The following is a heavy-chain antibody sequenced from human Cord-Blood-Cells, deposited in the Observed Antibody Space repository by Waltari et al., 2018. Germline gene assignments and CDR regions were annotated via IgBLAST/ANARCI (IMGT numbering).Heavy chain of an antibody. V-gene: IGHV3-30*18. D-gene: IGHD6-13*01. CDR2: ISYDGSNK. CDR1: GFTFSSYG. CDR3: AKDIAAADNWFDP. Sequence: QVQLVESGGGVVQPGRSLRLSCAASGFTFSSYGMHWVRPAPGKGLEWVAVISYDGSNKYYADSVKGRFTISRDNSKNTLYLQMNSLRAEDTAVYYCAKDIAAADNWFDPWGQGTLVTVSS. J-gene: IGHJ5*02.